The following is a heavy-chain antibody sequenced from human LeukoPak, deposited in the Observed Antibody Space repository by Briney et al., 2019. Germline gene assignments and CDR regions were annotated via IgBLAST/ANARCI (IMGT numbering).Heavy chain of an antibody. CDR3: AKVDYYDSSGYYYYYYMDV. J-gene: IGHJ6*03. V-gene: IGHV3-30*04. CDR2: ISYDGSNK. CDR1: GFTFSSYA. D-gene: IGHD3-22*01. Sequence: GGSLRLSCAASGFTFSSYAMHWVRQAPGKGLEWVAVISYDGSNKYYADSVKGRFTISRDNSKNTLYLQMNSLRAEDTAVYYCAKVDYYDSSGYYYYYYMDVWGKGTTVTISS.